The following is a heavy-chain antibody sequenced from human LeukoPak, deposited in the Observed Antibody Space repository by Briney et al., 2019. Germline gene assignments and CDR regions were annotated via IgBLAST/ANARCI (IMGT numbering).Heavy chain of an antibody. CDR2: ISYDGSNK. Sequence: GRSLRLSCAASGFTFRSYAMHWVRQAPGKGLEWVAVISYDGSNKYYADSVKGRFTISRDNSRTTLSLQMDSLRAEDTAVYYFAKEGEYSYGRPLDYRGQGTLVPVSS. CDR1: GFTFRSYA. J-gene: IGHJ4*02. CDR3: AKEGEYSYGRPLDY. V-gene: IGHV3-30*18. D-gene: IGHD5-18*01.